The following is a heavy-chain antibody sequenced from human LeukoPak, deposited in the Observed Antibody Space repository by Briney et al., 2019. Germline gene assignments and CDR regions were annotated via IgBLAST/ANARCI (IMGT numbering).Heavy chain of an antibody. V-gene: IGHV1-46*01. Sequence: ASVKVSCKASGYXFTSDYINWVRQAPGQGLKWMGIVHSSGGVIRYAQEFQGRVTVTRDTSTSTVYMELSSLRSEDTAVYYCAGSSHQRNWFDPWGQGTLVIVSS. CDR3: AGSSHQRNWFDP. J-gene: IGHJ5*02. CDR2: VHSSGGVI. CDR1: GYXFTSDY. D-gene: IGHD1-26*01.